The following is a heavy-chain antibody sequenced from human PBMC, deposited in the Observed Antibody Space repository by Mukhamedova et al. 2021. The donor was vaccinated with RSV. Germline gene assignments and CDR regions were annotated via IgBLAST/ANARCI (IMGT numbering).Heavy chain of an antibody. CDR3: ARVAYDFWSGYYPSYYNGMD. Sequence: GMHWVRQAPGKGLERVAVIWYDGSNTYYADSVKGRFTISRDNSKNTLYLQMNSLRAEDTAVYYCARVAYDFWSGYYPSYYNGMD. J-gene: IGHJ6*01. V-gene: IGHV3-33*01. CDR1: G. CDR2: IWYDGSNT. D-gene: IGHD3-3*01.